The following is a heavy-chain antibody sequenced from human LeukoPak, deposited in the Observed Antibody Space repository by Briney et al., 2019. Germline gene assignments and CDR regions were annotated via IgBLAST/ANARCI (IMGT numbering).Heavy chain of an antibody. J-gene: IGHJ4*02. Sequence: GGSLRLSCAASRFTFSSYGMHWVRQAPGKGLEWVAFIRYDGSNKYYADSVKGRFTISRDNSKNTLYLQMNSLRAEDTAVYYCAKDAGYSYGTDYWGQGTLVTVSS. D-gene: IGHD5-18*01. CDR2: IRYDGSNK. V-gene: IGHV3-30*02. CDR3: AKDAGYSYGTDY. CDR1: RFTFSSYG.